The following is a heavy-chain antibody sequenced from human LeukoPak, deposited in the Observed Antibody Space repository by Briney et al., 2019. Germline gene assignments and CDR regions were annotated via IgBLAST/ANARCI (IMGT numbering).Heavy chain of an antibody. CDR2: MNPNSGNT. CDR1: GYSFTSYD. J-gene: IGHJ4*02. Sequence: ASVKVSCKASGYSFTSYDINWVRQATGQGLEWMGWMNPNSGNTGSAQKFQGRVTMTRNTSISTAYMELSSLRSEDTAVYYCARAVAVADADYWGQGTLVTVSS. D-gene: IGHD6-19*01. CDR3: ARAVAVADADY. V-gene: IGHV1-8*01.